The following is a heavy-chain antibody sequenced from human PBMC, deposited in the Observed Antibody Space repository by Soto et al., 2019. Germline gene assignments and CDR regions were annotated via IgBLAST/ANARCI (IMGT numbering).Heavy chain of an antibody. V-gene: IGHV1-69*06. CDR3: ARVPPTADFWSDARFYYYYYGMHV. CDR1: GGTFSSYA. J-gene: IGHJ6*02. Sequence: QVQLVQSGAEVKKPGSSVKVSCKASGGTFSSYAISWVRQAPGQGLEWMGGIIPIFGTANYAQKFQGRVTITADKSTSTAYMELSSLRSEDTAVYYCARVPPTADFWSDARFYYYYYGMHVWGQGTTVTVSS. D-gene: IGHD3-3*01. CDR2: IIPIFGTA.